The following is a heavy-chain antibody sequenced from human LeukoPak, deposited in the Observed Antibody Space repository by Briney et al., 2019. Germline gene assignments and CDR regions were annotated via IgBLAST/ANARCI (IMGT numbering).Heavy chain of an antibody. CDR1: GFTFSSYG. J-gene: IGHJ4*02. CDR2: ISYDGSNK. Sequence: RSLRLSCAASGFTFSSYGMHWVRQAPGKGLEWVAVISYDGSNKYYADSVKGRFTISRDNSKNTLYLQMNSLRAEDTAVYYCAKSQSPMVRGVYFDYWGQGTLVTVSS. V-gene: IGHV3-30*18. CDR3: AKSQSPMVRGVYFDY. D-gene: IGHD3-10*01.